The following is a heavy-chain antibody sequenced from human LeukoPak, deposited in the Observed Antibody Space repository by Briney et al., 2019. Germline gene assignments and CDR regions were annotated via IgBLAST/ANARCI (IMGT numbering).Heavy chain of an antibody. J-gene: IGHJ4*01. CDR1: GYTFTDYY. CDR2: IKPNSGAT. D-gene: IGHD7-27*01. Sequence: GASVKVSCKASGYTFTDYYLLWVRQAPGQGLEWMGWIKPNSGATDYAQNFQARVTMTRDTSSGTAYLDLSGLTSDDTAVYYCARCRRILEGPENAGDFFDYWGQGTLVTVSS. V-gene: IGHV1-2*02. CDR3: ARCRRILEGPENAGDFFDY.